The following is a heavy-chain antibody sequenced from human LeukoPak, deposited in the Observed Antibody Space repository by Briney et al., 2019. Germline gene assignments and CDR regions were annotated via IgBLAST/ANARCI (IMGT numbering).Heavy chain of an antibody. Sequence: GGSLRLSCAASGFTFSSYEMNWVRQAPGKGLEWVSAISGSGGSTYYADSVKGRFTISRDNSKNTLYLQMNSLRAEDTAVYYCAKGGQWPAYYFDYWGQGTLVTVSS. D-gene: IGHD6-19*01. V-gene: IGHV3-23*01. CDR2: ISGSGGST. J-gene: IGHJ4*02. CDR1: GFTFSSYE. CDR3: AKGGQWPAYYFDY.